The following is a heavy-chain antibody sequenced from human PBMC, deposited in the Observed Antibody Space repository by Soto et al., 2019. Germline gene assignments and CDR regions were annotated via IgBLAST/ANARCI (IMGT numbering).Heavy chain of an antibody. CDR3: ATVTDGRYYYGMDV. Sequence: SVKVSCKASGGTFSSYAISWVRQAPGQGLEWMGGIIPIFGTANYAQKFQGKVTITADESTSTAYMELSSLRSEDTAVYYCATVTDGRYYYGMDVWGQGTTVTVSS. CDR1: GGTFSSYA. V-gene: IGHV1-69*13. J-gene: IGHJ6*02. D-gene: IGHD4-17*01. CDR2: IIPIFGTA.